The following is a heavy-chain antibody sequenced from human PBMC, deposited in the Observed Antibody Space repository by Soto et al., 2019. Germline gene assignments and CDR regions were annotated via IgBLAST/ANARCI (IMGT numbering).Heavy chain of an antibody. CDR2: FYYSGST. CDR3: ARISVASRYMDV. CDR1: GGSISSSSYY. Sequence: SETLSLTCTVSGGSISSSSYYWGWIRQSPGKGLEWIGSFYYSGSTYYSPSLKSRVTISGDTSKKEISLRLSSVTAADTAVYYCARISVASRYMDVWGKGTTVTAP. D-gene: IGHD5-12*01. J-gene: IGHJ6*03. V-gene: IGHV4-39*01.